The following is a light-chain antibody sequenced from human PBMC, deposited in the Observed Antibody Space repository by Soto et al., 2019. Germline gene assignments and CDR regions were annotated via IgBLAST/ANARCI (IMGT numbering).Light chain of an antibody. Sequence: QAVVTQPPSVSGAPGQRVTISCTGSSSNIGAGYDVHWYQQVPGTAPKLLIYGNINRPSGVPDRFSGSKSGTSASLAITGLQAEDEADYYCQSYDSSLPVVFGGGTQLTVL. CDR1: SSNIGAGYD. CDR2: GNI. J-gene: IGLJ2*01. CDR3: QSYDSSLPVV. V-gene: IGLV1-40*01.